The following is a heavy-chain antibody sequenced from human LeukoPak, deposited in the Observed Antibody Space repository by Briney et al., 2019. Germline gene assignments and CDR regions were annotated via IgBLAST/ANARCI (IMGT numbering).Heavy chain of an antibody. CDR3: QSYSYYYGMDV. J-gene: IGHJ6*02. CDR2: INHSGST. CDR1: GGSIYSGNYY. Sequence: SETLSLTCSVSGGSIYSGNYYWSWIRQPPGKGLEWIGEINHSGSTNYNPSLKSRVTISVDTSKNQFSLKLSSVTAADTAVYYCQSYSYYYGMDVWGQGTTVTVSS. V-gene: IGHV4-34*01.